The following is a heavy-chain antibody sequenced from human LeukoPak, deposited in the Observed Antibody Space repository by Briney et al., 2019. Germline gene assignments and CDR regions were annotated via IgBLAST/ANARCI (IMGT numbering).Heavy chain of an antibody. CDR2: IYYSGST. CDR3: AREAWFGELLSPYFDY. J-gene: IGHJ4*02. D-gene: IGHD3-10*01. V-gene: IGHV4-31*03. Sequence: PSQTLSLTCTVSGGSISSGGYYWSWIRQHPGKGLEWIGYIYYSGSTYYNPSLKSRVTISVDTSKNQFSLKLSSVTAADTAVYYCAREAWFGELLSPYFDYWGQGTLVTVSS. CDR1: GGSISSGGYY.